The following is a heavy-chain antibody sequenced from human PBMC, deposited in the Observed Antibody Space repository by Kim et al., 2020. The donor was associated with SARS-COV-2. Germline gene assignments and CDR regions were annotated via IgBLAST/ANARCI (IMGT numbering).Heavy chain of an antibody. CDR3: ARTLGLDV. D-gene: IGHD7-27*01. CDR2: SGHT. Sequence: SGHTKSPQKFQGRVTITTDTSASTAYMELSSLRSEDTAVYYCARTLGLDVWGKGTTVTVSS. V-gene: IGHV1-3*01. J-gene: IGHJ6*04.